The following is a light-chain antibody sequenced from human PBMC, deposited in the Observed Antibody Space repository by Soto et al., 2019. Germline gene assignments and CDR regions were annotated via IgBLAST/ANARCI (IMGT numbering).Light chain of an antibody. J-gene: IGKJ4*01. V-gene: IGKV3-15*01. Sequence: VMTQSPATLSLSPGERATLSCRASQNINDNLAWYQQKPGQAPRLFIFRASSRATGIPARFSGSGSGTDFNLTISSLQSEDFAVYYCQQYNNWPRATFGGGTKVETK. CDR2: RAS. CDR1: QNINDN. CDR3: QQYNNWPRAT.